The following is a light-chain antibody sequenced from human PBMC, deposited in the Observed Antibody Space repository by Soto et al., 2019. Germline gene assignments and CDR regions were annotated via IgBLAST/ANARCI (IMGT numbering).Light chain of an antibody. CDR2: ANS. CDR3: VAWDVSLSCAV. Sequence: QSVLTQPPSASGTPGQRVTISCSGSSSNIGNNYVYWYQQVPGTAPKLLIYANSQRPSGVPDRFSGSKSGTSASLAISGLRSEDEADYYCVAWDVSLSCAVFGGGTQLTVL. J-gene: IGLJ7*01. CDR1: SSNIGNNY. V-gene: IGLV1-47*01.